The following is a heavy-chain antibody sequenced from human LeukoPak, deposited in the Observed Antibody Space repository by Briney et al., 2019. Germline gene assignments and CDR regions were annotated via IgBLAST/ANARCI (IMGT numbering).Heavy chain of an antibody. J-gene: IGHJ4*02. CDR2: IGIDSGNT. V-gene: IGHV3-48*01. CDR1: GFTFSDYS. CDR3: ARDYEYAFDN. D-gene: IGHD5-12*01. Sequence: GGSLRLSCAASGFTFSDYSMNWVRQAPGKGLEWISYIGIDSGNTNYADSVKGRFTISGDKAKNSLYLQMNSLRVEDTAVYYCARDYEYAFDNWGQGTLVTVSS.